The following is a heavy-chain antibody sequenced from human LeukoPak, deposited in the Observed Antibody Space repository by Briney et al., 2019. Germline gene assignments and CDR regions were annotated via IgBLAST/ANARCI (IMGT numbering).Heavy chain of an antibody. CDR1: GFSFSDYA. V-gene: IGHV3-21*01. CDR3: ARIFRYQLVDYYALDV. D-gene: IGHD2-2*01. Sequence: GGSLRLSCAASGFSFSDYAMDWVRQAPGKGLEWVSAISSNSAYIFYAESVEGRFTISRDNAKSSVSLQMNSLRDDDTALYYCARIFRYQLVDYYALDVWGQGTTVTVSS. J-gene: IGHJ6*02. CDR2: ISSNSAYI.